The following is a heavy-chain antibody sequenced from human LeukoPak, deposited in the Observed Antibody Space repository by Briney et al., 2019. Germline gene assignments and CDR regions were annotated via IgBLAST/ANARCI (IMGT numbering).Heavy chain of an antibody. V-gene: IGHV3-7*01. D-gene: IGHD4-17*01. CDR2: IKPDGSEK. CDR1: GFTFSSYW. J-gene: IGHJ3*01. CDR3: ARGDFDDYGDYVDAFEF. Sequence: GGSLRLSCAASGFTFSSYWMSWVRQAPGKGLEWVANIKPDGSEKYCVGSVKGRFTISRDNAKNSLYLQMNSLRAEDTAVYYCARGDFDDYGDYVDAFEFWGQGTMVTVSA.